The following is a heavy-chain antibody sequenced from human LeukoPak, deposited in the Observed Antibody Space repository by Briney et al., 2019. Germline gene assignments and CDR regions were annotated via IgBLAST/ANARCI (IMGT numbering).Heavy chain of an antibody. CDR2: INPNSGGT. J-gene: IGHJ4*02. CDR1: GYTFTGYY. D-gene: IGHD3-9*01. CDR3: ARVDFDWYYFDY. V-gene: IGHV1-2*02. Sequence: ASVKVSCKASGYTFTGYYMHWVRQAPGQGLEWMGWINPNSGGTNYAQKFQGGVTMTRDTSISTAYMELSRLRSDDTAVYYCARVDFDWYYFDYWGQGTLVTVSS.